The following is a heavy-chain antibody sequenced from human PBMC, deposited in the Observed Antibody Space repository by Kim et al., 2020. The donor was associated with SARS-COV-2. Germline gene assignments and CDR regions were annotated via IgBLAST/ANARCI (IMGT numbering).Heavy chain of an antibody. CDR1: GYTFTSYG. J-gene: IGHJ4*02. V-gene: IGHV1-18*04. Sequence: ASVKVSCKASGYTFTSYGISWVRQAPGQGLEWMGWISAYNGNTNYAQKLQGRVTMTTDTSTSTAYMELRSLRSDDTAVYYCARLSYSSSWPPFDYWGQGTLVTVSS. CDR3: ARLSYSSSWPPFDY. CDR2: ISAYNGNT. D-gene: IGHD6-13*01.